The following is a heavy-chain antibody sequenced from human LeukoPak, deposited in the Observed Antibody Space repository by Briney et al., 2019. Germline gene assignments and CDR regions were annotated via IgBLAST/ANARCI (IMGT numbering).Heavy chain of an antibody. V-gene: IGHV4-39*01. CDR2: IFYSGTT. D-gene: IGHD3-22*01. Sequence: PSETLSLTCTVSGGSISSYYWSWIRQPPGKGLEWIGSIFYSGTTHYNPSLKSRVTISVDTSKNQFSLKLSSVTAADTAVYYCARGVVVITTLIDYWGQGTLVTVSS. CDR3: ARGVVVITTLIDY. CDR1: GGSISSYY. J-gene: IGHJ4*02.